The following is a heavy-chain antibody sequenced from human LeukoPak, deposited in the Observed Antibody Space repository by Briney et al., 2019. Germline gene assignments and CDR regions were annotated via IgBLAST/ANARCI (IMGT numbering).Heavy chain of an antibody. V-gene: IGHV1-18*01. CDR1: GYTFTRNG. D-gene: IGHD3-22*01. CDR2: FSAYNGNT. Sequence: ASVKISCKPSGYTFTRNGINLVRQAPGEGLEWMGWFSAYNGNTNYAQKFQGRVTMTTDTPTSTAYMELRSLRSDDTAVYYCAYESSDYHVYWGQGTLVTVSS. CDR3: AYESSDYHVY. J-gene: IGHJ4*02.